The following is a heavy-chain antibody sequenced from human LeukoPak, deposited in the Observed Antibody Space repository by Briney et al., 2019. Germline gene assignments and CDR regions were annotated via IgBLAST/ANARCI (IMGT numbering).Heavy chain of an antibody. J-gene: IGHJ6*03. V-gene: IGHV4-39*07. Sequence: PSETLSLTCTVSGGSISSSSYYWGWIRQPPGKGLEWIGRIYTSGSTNYNPSLKSRVTISVDTSKNQFSLKLSSVTAADTAVYYCARTTVTAMDVWGKGTTVTISS. CDR1: GGSISSSSYY. CDR2: IYTSGST. CDR3: ARTTVTAMDV. D-gene: IGHD4-17*01.